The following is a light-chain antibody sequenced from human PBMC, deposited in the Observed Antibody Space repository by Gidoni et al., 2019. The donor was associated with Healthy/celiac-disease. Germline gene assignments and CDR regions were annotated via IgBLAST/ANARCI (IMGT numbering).Light chain of an antibody. CDR1: QDISNY. V-gene: IGKV1-33*01. Sequence: DIQMTQSPSSLSASVGDRVTITCQASQDISNYLNWYQQQPGKAPKLLIYDASNLETGVPSRFSGSGSGTDFTFTISSLQPEDIATYYCQQYDNLSSITFGQGTRLEIK. CDR2: DAS. CDR3: QQYDNLSSIT. J-gene: IGKJ5*01.